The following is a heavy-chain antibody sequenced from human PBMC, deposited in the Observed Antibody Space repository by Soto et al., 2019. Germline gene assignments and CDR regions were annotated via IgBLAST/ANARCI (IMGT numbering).Heavy chain of an antibody. V-gene: IGHV3-15*01. D-gene: IGHD2-8*01. J-gene: IGHJ4*02. Sequence: EVQLVESGGGLVKPGGSLRLSCAASGFTFDNAWMSWVRQAPGKGLEWVGSIKSKTDGGTADYAAPVKGRFTISRDDSKNTMFLQMNSLKTEDTAVYSCTTDRGHMYDFDYWGQGTLVPVSS. CDR3: TTDRGHMYDFDY. CDR1: GFTFDNAW. CDR2: IKSKTDGGTA.